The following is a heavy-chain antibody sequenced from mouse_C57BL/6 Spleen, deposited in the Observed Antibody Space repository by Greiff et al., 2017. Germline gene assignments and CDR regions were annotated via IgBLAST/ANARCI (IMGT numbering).Heavy chain of an antibody. J-gene: IGHJ2*01. D-gene: IGHD1-1*01. CDR3: ARQSVVATKGYFDY. CDR1: GFTFSSYG. V-gene: IGHV5-6*01. Sequence: EVKLMESGGDLVKPGGSQKLSCAASGFTFSSYGMSWVRQTPDKRLEWVATISSGGSYTYYPDSVKGRFTISRDNAKNTLYLQMSSLKSEDTAMYYCARQSVVATKGYFDYWGQGTTLTVSS. CDR2: ISSGGSYT.